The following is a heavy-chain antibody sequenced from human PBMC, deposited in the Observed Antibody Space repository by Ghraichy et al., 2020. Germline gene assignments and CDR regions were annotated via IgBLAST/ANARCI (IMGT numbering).Heavy chain of an antibody. CDR3: AGGYCTSTNCYDY. V-gene: IGHV3-48*02. Sequence: GESLNISCAASDFAFSTYSMNWVRQAPGKGLEWISYISPAYTIHYADSVRGRFTISRDNAKNSLYLQIHSLRDGDTAMYYCAGGYCTSTNCYDYWGPGTLVTVSS. CDR1: DFAFSTYS. J-gene: IGHJ4*02. CDR2: ISPAYTI. D-gene: IGHD2-8*01.